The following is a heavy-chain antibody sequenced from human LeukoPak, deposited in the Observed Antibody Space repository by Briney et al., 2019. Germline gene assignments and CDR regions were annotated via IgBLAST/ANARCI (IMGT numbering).Heavy chain of an antibody. CDR2: IYHSGST. CDR1: GGSINNYY. Sequence: SETLSLTCSVSGGSINNYYWGWIRQPPGKGLEWIGSIYHSGSTYYNPSLKSRVTISVDTSKNQFSLKLSSVTAADTAVYYCAREVYSYGDYGRAGYWGQGTLVTASS. J-gene: IGHJ4*02. CDR3: AREVYSYGDYGRAGY. V-gene: IGHV4-38-2*02. D-gene: IGHD4-17*01.